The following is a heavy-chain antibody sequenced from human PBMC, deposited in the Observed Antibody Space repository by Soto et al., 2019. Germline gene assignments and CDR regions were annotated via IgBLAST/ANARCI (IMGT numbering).Heavy chain of an antibody. CDR2: ISVSGRT. D-gene: IGHD4-17*01. CDR3: GKDPNGDYVGAFDM. CDR1: GFSFRSYA. Sequence: EVQLLESGGNLIQPGGSLRLSCAASGFSFRSYAMSWVRQAPGAGLEWVSGISVSGRTYYADSVKGRFTISRDNANNALFLQMNSLRAEDTALYYCGKDPNGDYVGAFDMGGRGTMVTVSS. V-gene: IGHV3-23*01. J-gene: IGHJ3*02.